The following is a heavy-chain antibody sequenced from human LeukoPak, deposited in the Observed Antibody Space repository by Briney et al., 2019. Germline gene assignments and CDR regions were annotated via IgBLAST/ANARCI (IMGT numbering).Heavy chain of an antibody. J-gene: IGHJ3*02. CDR1: GGSISSSSYY. D-gene: IGHD3-22*01. V-gene: IGHV4-39*01. CDR2: IYYSGST. Sequence: PSETLSLTCTVSGGSISSSSYYWGWIRQPPGKGLEWIGSIYYSGSTYYNPSLKSRVTISVDTSKNQFSLKLSSVTAADTAVYYCARGALTYYYDSSGYKSAFDIWGQGTMVTVSS. CDR3: ARGALTYYYDSSGYKSAFDI.